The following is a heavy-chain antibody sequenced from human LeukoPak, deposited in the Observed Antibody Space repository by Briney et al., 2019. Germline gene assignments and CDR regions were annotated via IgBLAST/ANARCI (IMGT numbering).Heavy chain of an antibody. J-gene: IGHJ6*03. CDR3: ARKGAYYYGSGSPRVGYYYYMDV. CDR2: ISWNSGSI. Sequence: GGSLRLSCAASGFTFDDYAMHWVRQAPRKGLEWVSGISWNSGSIGYADSVKGRFTISRDNAKNSLYLQMNSLRAEDTAVYYCARKGAYYYGSGSPRVGYYYYMDVWGKGTTVTVSS. CDR1: GFTFDDYA. V-gene: IGHV3-9*01. D-gene: IGHD3-10*01.